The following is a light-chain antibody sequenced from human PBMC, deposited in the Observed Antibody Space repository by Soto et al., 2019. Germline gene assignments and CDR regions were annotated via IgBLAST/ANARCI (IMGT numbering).Light chain of an antibody. CDR2: EVI. J-gene: IGLJ2*01. CDR3: SSYTTSSSLV. V-gene: IGLV2-14*01. Sequence: QSALTQPASVSGSPGQSITISCTATSTDVGTFNYVAWYQQYPGKAPKLMIYEVINRPSGVSNRFSGSKSGNTASLIISGLEAEDEGDYYCSSYTTSSSLVFGGGTKVTVL. CDR1: STDVGTFNY.